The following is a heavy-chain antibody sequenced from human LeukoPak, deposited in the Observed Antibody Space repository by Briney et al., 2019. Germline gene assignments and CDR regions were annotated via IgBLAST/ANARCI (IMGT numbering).Heavy chain of an antibody. D-gene: IGHD2-15*01. CDR3: ARDRSAAELGWFDP. CDR1: GFTFSDYY. J-gene: IGHJ5*02. Sequence: GGSLRLSCAASGFTFSDYYMSWIRQAPGKGLEWVLYISSSGSTIYYADSVKGRFTLSRDNAKNSLYLQMNRLRAEDTAVYYCARDRSAAELGWFDPWGQGTLVTVSS. V-gene: IGHV3-11*01. CDR2: ISSSGSTI.